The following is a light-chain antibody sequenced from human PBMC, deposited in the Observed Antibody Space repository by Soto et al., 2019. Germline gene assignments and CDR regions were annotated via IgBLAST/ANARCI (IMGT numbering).Light chain of an antibody. CDR3: QQYNDWPRT. V-gene: IGKV3-15*01. J-gene: IGKJ1*01. CDR2: GAS. CDR1: QSVSTN. Sequence: EIVMTQSPATLSVSPGERVALSCRASQSVSTNLAWYQQKPGQAPRLLIYGASTRATGIPARFSGSGSGTEFTLTISSLQSEDFAVYYCQQYNDWPRTFGRGTKVEIK.